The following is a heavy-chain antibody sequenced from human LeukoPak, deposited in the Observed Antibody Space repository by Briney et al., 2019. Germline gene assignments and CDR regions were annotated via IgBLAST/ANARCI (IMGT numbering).Heavy chain of an antibody. CDR1: GGSFSGYY. D-gene: IGHD3-22*01. Sequence: PSETLSLTCAVYGGSFSGYYWSWLRQPPGKGLEWIGEINHSGSTNYNPSLKSRVTISVDTSKNQFSLKLSSVTAADTAVYYCARDGNLYDSSGDYYYGMDVWGQGTTVTVSS. V-gene: IGHV4-34*01. CDR3: ARDGNLYDSSGDYYYGMDV. CDR2: INHSGST. J-gene: IGHJ6*02.